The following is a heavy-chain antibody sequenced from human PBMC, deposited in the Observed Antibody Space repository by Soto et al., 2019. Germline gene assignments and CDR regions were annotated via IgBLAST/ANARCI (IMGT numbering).Heavy chain of an antibody. J-gene: IGHJ4*02. Sequence: GSGPTLVNPTQTLTLTCTFSGFSLSTSGMCVSWIRQPPGKALEWLALIDWDDDKYYSTSLKTRLTISKDTSKSQVVLTMTNMDPVDTATYYCSHRSSTSGVFDYWGQGTLVTVSS. CDR2: IDWDDDK. CDR3: SHRSSTSGVFDY. D-gene: IGHD3-3*01. CDR1: GFSLSTSGMC. V-gene: IGHV2-70*12.